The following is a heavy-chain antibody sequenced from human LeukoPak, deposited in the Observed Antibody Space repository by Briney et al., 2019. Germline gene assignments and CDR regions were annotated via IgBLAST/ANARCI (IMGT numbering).Heavy chain of an antibody. CDR2: ISGSGGRP. J-gene: IGHJ6*03. D-gene: IGHD3-9*01. CDR3: AKGSDILTGPDEDYYYMDV. V-gene: IGHV3-23*01. Sequence: GGSLRLSCAASGFTFSSYGMSWVRQAPGKGPEGVSAISGSGGRPYYADSVKGRFTISRDNSKNTLYLQMNSLRAEDTAVYYCAKGSDILTGPDEDYYYMDVWGKGTTVTVSS. CDR1: GFTFSSYG.